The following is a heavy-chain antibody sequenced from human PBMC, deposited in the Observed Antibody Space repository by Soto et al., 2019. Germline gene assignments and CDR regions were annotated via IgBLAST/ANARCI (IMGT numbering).Heavy chain of an antibody. J-gene: IGHJ6*02. D-gene: IGHD2-8*01. CDR3: ARFFVPIEKKYYYYGMDA. Sequence: SETLSLTCTVSGGSISSGGYYWSWIRQHPGKGLEWIGYIYYSGSTYYNPSLKSRVTISVDTSKNQFSLKLSSVTAADTAVYYCARFFVPIEKKYYYYGMDAWGQGTTVTVSS. CDR1: GGSISSGGYY. V-gene: IGHV4-31*03. CDR2: IYYSGST.